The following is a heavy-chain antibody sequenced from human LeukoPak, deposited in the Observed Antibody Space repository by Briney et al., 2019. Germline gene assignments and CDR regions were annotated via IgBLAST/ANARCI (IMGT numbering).Heavy chain of an antibody. CDR1: GSSYG. J-gene: IGHJ4*02. Sequence: PGGSLRLSCAASGSSYGMHWVRQAPGKGLEWVAVISYDGSNEYYADSVKGRFTISRDNSKNTLYLQMNSLRADDTAVYYCAKEDVSGWYGVDYWGRGTLVTVSS. V-gene: IGHV3-30*18. CDR3: AKEDVSGWYGVDY. CDR2: ISYDGSNE. D-gene: IGHD6-19*01.